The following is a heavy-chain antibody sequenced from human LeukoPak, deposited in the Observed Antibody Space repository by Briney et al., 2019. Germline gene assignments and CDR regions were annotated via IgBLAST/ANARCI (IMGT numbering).Heavy chain of an antibody. D-gene: IGHD6-13*01. J-gene: IGHJ4*02. CDR2: INPNSGGT. V-gene: IGHV1-2*02. CDR1: GYTFTGYY. Sequence: ASVKVSRKASGYTFTGYYMHWVRQAPGQGLEWMGWINPNSGGTNYAQKFQGRVTMTRDTSISTAYMELSRLRSDDTAVYYCARAVVAAAGSFDYWGQGTLVTVSS. CDR3: ARAVVAAAGSFDY.